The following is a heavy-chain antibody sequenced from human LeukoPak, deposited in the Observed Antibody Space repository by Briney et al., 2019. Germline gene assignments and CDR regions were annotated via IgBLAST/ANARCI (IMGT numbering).Heavy chain of an antibody. Sequence: GGSLRLSCAASGFSFSYSEMTWVRQAPGKGLEWVAYISISGSTTYYADSVKGRFTISRDNAKNSLYLQMNSLRAEDTAVYYCARGRYCSSTSCHFDYWGQGTLVTVSS. CDR1: GFSFSYSE. V-gene: IGHV3-48*03. CDR2: ISISGSTT. CDR3: ARGRYCSSTSCHFDY. J-gene: IGHJ4*02. D-gene: IGHD2-2*01.